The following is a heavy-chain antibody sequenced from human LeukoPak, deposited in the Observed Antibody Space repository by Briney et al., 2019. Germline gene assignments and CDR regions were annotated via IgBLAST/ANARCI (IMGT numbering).Heavy chain of an antibody. CDR3: ARDNTQLLWFGELSHPIDY. CDR2: ISSSGSTI. CDR1: GFTFSDYY. D-gene: IGHD3-10*01. V-gene: IGHV3-11*01. Sequence: GGSLRLSCAASGFTFSDYYMSWIRQAPGKGLEWVSYISSSGSTIYYADSVKGRFTISRDNAKNSLYLQMNSLRAEDTAVYYCARDNTQLLWFGELSHPIDYWGQGTLVTVSS. J-gene: IGHJ4*02.